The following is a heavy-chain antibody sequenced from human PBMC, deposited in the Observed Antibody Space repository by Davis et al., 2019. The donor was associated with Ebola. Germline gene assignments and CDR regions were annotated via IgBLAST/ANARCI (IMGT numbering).Heavy chain of an antibody. D-gene: IGHD3-3*01. CDR2: INHSGTP. J-gene: IGHJ6*02. V-gene: IGHV4-34*09. Sequence: MPSETLSLTCAVYAPSFTGYYWSWIRQLPGKGLEWSGEINHSGTPNYNPSLKSRVTISVDTSKNQFSLKLSTVTAAETAVYYCARDRPLDFFFGNYYGMDVWGQGTTVTVSS. CDR3: ARDRPLDFFFGNYYGMDV. CDR1: APSFTGYY.